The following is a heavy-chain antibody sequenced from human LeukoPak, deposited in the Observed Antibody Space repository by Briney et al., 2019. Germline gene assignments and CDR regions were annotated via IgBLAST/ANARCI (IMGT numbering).Heavy chain of an antibody. V-gene: IGHV4-59*01. CDR2: IYYSGST. D-gene: IGHD4-17*01. Sequence: SETLSLTCTVSGGSISSYYWSWIRQPPGKGLEWIGYIYYSGSTNYNPSLKSRVTISVDTSKNQFSLKLSSVTAADTAVYYCARGATVTSYYYYYGMDVWGKGTTVTVSS. J-gene: IGHJ6*04. CDR3: ARGATVTSYYYYYGMDV. CDR1: GGSISSYY.